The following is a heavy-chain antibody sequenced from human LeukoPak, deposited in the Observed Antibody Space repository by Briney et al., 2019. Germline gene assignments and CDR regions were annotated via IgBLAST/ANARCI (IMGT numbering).Heavy chain of an antibody. V-gene: IGHV3-7*01. CDR1: GFTFSSYW. CDR3: ARDKGYYDSSSSYYYGVDV. J-gene: IGHJ6*02. Sequence: GGSLRLSCAASGFTFSSYWMSWVRQAPGKGLEWVANIKQDGSEKYYVDSVKGRFTISRDNAKNSLYLQMNSLRAEDTAVYYCARDKGYYDSSSSYYYGVDVWGQGTTVTVSS. D-gene: IGHD3-22*01. CDR2: IKQDGSEK.